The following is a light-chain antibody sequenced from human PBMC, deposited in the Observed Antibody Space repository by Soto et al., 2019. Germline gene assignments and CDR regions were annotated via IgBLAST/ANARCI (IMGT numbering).Light chain of an antibody. V-gene: IGKV3-20*01. CDR2: GAS. Sequence: EIVLTQSPGTLFLSPGERATLSCRASQSVSSSYLAWYQQKPGQAPRLLIYGASSRATGIADRFSGSGSGTDFTLTSSRLEPEDLAVYYCQQYGSSRWTFGQGTKVEIK. CDR1: QSVSSSY. CDR3: QQYGSSRWT. J-gene: IGKJ1*01.